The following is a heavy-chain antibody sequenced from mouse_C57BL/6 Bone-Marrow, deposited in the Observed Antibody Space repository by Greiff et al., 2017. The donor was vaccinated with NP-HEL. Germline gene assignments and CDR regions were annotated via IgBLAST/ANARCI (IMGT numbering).Heavy chain of an antibody. CDR3: ARPWIYYDYDDAMDY. CDR1: GFTFSDYY. Sequence: DVQLQESGGGLVQPGGSLKLSCAASGFTFSDYYMYWVRQTPDKRLAWVSYISTGGGCPYYPDPVTGRFTISRDNAKNTLYLQMSRLKSEDTAMYYCARPWIYYDYDDAMDYWGQGTSVTVSS. V-gene: IGHV5-12*01. CDR2: ISTGGGCP. D-gene: IGHD2-4*01. J-gene: IGHJ4*01.